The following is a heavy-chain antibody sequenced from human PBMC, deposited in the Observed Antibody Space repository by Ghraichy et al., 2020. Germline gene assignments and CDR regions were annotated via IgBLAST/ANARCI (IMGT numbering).Heavy chain of an antibody. J-gene: IGHJ4*02. CDR1: GFTFDDYA. CDR3: TKDTEAGTGARGFDY. CDR2: VSWNSGII. V-gene: IGHV3-9*01. D-gene: IGHD6-13*01. Sequence: LSLTCAASGFTFDDYAMHWVRQTPGKGLEWVSHVSWNSGIIGYADSVRGRFTISRDNAKDSLYLQMYSLRPEDTALYYCTKDTEAGTGARGFDYWGQGTLVTVSS.